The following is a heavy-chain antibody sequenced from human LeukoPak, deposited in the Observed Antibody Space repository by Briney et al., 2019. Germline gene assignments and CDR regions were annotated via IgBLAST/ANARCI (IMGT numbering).Heavy chain of an antibody. CDR2: IWYDGSDK. CDR3: ARDSDSSGWYTFDY. Sequence: AGGSLRLSCAASGFTFRNHGMHWVRQAPGKGLEWVAVIWYDGSDKFFGDSVKGRFTISRDNSKNTLYLQMNSLRAEDTAVYYCARDSDSSGWYTFDYWGQGTLVTVSS. V-gene: IGHV3-33*01. J-gene: IGHJ4*02. CDR1: GFTFRNHG. D-gene: IGHD6-19*01.